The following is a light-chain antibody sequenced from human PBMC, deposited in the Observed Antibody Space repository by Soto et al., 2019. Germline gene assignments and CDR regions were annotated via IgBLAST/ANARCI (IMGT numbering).Light chain of an antibody. CDR2: ENN. V-gene: IGLV1-51*02. Sequence: SVLTRPPSVSAAPGQKVTISCSGSSSNIGNNYVSWYQQLPGTAPKLLIYENNKRPSGIPDRFSGSKSGTSATLGITGLQTGDEADYYCGTWDSSLTLEVFGTGTKVTVL. J-gene: IGLJ1*01. CDR3: GTWDSSLTLEV. CDR1: SSNIGNNY.